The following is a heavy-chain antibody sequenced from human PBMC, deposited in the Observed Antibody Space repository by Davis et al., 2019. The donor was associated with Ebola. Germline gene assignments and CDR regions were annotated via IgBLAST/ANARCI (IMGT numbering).Heavy chain of an antibody. D-gene: IGHD3-22*01. CDR3: AKDMIEEGLSSPHPDFQH. CDR1: GFTFSSYA. V-gene: IGHV3-23*01. J-gene: IGHJ1*01. Sequence: PGGSLRLSCAASGFTFSSYAMSWVRQAPGKGLEWVSAISGSGGSTYYADSLKGRFTISRDNSKNTLYLQLNSLRVEDTAVYYCAKDMIEEGLSSPHPDFQHWGQGTLVTVSS. CDR2: ISGSGGST.